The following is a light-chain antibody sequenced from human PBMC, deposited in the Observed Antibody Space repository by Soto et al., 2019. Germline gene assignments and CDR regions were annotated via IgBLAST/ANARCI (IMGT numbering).Light chain of an antibody. CDR1: SSNIGAGYD. V-gene: IGLV1-40*01. CDR3: QSYDSSRSPLYV. Sequence: QSVLTQPPSVSGAPGQRGSISCTGSSSNIGAGYDVHWYQHLPGTAPKLLIYANNNRPSGVPDRFSGSKSGTSASLAITGLQAEDEADHYCQSYDSSRSPLYVFGTGTKVTVL. J-gene: IGLJ1*01. CDR2: ANN.